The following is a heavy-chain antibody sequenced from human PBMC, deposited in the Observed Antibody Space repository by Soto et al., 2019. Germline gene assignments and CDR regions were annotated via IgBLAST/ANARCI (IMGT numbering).Heavy chain of an antibody. CDR3: ARHQIAMIVLKIYFDL. Sequence: GGSLRLSCAASGFTFSYYAMTWVRQAPGKGLEWVASISDSSSTTYYADSVKGRFTISRDNSKNTLYLQMDTLRAEDTAVYYCARHQIAMIVLKIYFDLWGQGTMVTVSS. CDR1: GFTFSYYA. D-gene: IGHD3-22*01. J-gene: IGHJ3*01. V-gene: IGHV3-23*01. CDR2: ISDSSSTT.